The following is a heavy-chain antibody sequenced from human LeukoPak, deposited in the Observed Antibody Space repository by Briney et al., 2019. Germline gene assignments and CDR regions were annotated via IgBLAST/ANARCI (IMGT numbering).Heavy chain of an antibody. Sequence: GASVKVSCKASGGTFSSYAISWVRQAPGQGLEWMEGIIPIFGTANYAQKFQGGVTITADESTSTAYMELSSLRSEDTAVYYCASSSGSYYRSYFDYWGQGTLVTVSS. CDR2: IIPIFGTA. J-gene: IGHJ4*02. V-gene: IGHV1-69*13. D-gene: IGHD1-26*01. CDR1: GGTFSSYA. CDR3: ASSSGSYYRSYFDY.